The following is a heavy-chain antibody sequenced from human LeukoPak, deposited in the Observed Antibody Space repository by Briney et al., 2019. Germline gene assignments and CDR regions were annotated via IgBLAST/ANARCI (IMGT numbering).Heavy chain of an antibody. D-gene: IGHD6-13*01. CDR1: GFTFSSYA. J-gene: IGHJ4*02. Sequence: GGSLRLSCAASGFTFSSYAMNWVRQAPGKGLEWVSSISSSSSYTYYADSVKGRFTISRDNAKNSLYLQMNSLRAEDTAVYYCARDRGSSWYLGILYWGQGTLVTVSS. CDR2: ISSSSSYT. CDR3: ARDRGSSWYLGILY. V-gene: IGHV3-21*01.